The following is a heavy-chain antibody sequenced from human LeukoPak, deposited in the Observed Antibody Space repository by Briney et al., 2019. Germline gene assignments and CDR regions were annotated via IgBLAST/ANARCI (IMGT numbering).Heavy chain of an antibody. CDR1: GGSISSSSYY. CDR3: ARESIAVAGNYFDY. CDR2: IYYSGST. J-gene: IGHJ4*02. D-gene: IGHD6-19*01. V-gene: IGHV4-61*01. Sequence: SETLSLTCTISGGSISSSSYYWGWIRQPPGKGLEWIGYIYYSGSTNYNPSLKSRVTISVDTSKNQFSLKLSSVTAADTAVYYCARESIAVAGNYFDYWGQGTLVTVSS.